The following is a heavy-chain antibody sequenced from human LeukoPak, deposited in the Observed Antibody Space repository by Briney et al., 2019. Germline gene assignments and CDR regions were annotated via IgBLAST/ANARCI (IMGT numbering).Heavy chain of an antibody. CDR1: GGSISSGSYY. CDR3: ARRGYYDSSGYYYPKPRRWFDP. D-gene: IGHD3-22*01. V-gene: IGHV4-61*02. CDR2: IYTSGST. Sequence: PSETLSLTCTVSGGSISSGSYYWSWIRQPAGKGLEWIGRIYTSGSTNYNPSLKSRVTISVDTSKNQFSLKLSSVTAADTAVYYCARRGYYDSSGYYYPKPRRWFDPWGQGTLVTVSS. J-gene: IGHJ5*02.